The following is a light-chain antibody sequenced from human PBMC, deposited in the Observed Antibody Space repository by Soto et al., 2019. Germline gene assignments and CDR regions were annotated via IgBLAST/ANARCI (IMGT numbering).Light chain of an antibody. CDR2: EVS. V-gene: IGLV2-23*02. CDR1: SSDVGSYNL. J-gene: IGLJ1*01. CDR3: CSYAGSSTLGV. Sequence: QSALTQPASVSGSPGQSITISCTGTSSDVGSYNLVSWYQQHPGKAPKLMIYEVSKRPSGVSNRFSGSKSGNTASLTISGLQAEDEADYYCCSYAGSSTLGVFGTVTKLTVL.